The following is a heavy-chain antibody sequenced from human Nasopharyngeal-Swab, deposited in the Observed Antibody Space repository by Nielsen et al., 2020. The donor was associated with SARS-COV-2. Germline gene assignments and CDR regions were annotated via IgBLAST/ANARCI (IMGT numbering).Heavy chain of an antibody. D-gene: IGHD5-12*01. J-gene: IGHJ5*02. CDR3: ARISRGYTGYVDQNWFDP. Sequence: GESLKISCAASGFTFSSYWMSWVRQAPGKGLGCVANINQDGSPKYYVESVKGRFTVSRDNAENLMYLQMDNLRAEDTAIYYCARISRGYTGYVDQNWFDPWGQGTLVTVSS. V-gene: IGHV3-7*03. CDR2: INQDGSPK. CDR1: GFTFSSYW.